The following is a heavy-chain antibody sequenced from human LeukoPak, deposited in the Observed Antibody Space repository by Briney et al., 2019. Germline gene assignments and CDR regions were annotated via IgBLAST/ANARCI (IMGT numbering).Heavy chain of an antibody. J-gene: IGHJ4*02. V-gene: IGHV1-18*01. CDR3: ALYYYDSSGYPLMGYFDY. D-gene: IGHD3-22*01. Sequence: ASVKVSCKASGYTFTSYGISWVRQAPGQGLEWMGWISAYNGNTNYAQKLQGRVTMTTDTSTSTAYMELRSLRSDDTAVYYCALYYYDSSGYPLMGYFDYWGQGTLVTVSS. CDR2: ISAYNGNT. CDR1: GYTFTSYG.